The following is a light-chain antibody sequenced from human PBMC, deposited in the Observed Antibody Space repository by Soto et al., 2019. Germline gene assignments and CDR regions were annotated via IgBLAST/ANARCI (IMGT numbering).Light chain of an antibody. CDR1: QGIGDT. CDR3: QQRSKWPPEVT. J-gene: IGKJ5*01. CDR2: DAS. Sequence: EVVMRQSPATLSVSPGEGATLSCRASQGIGDTLAWYQHKPGQTPRLLIYDASNRATGIPARFSGSGSGTDFTLTISSLEPEDFAVYYCQQRSKWPPEVTFGQGTRLEIK. V-gene: IGKV3-11*01.